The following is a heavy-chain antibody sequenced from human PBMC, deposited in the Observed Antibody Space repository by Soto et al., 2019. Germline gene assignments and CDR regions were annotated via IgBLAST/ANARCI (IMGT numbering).Heavy chain of an antibody. J-gene: IGHJ4*02. V-gene: IGHV3-21*01. Sequence: EVQLVESGGGLVKPGGSLRLSCAASGFTFSSYSMNWVRQAPGKGLEWVSSISSSSSYIYYADSVKGRFTISRDNAKNSLYLQMNSLRAEDTAVYYCAVGATYYYDSSGYYYEDYWGQGTLVTVSS. CDR1: GFTFSSYS. CDR3: AVGATYYYDSSGYYYEDY. CDR2: ISSSSSYI. D-gene: IGHD3-22*01.